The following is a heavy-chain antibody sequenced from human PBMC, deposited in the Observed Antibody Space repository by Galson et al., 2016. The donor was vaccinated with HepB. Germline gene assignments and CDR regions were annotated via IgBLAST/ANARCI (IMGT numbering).Heavy chain of an antibody. CDR1: GFTGSDNY. D-gene: IGHD1-26*01. CDR3: VGSHYRSSSDY. V-gene: IGHV3-53*01. CDR2: IYARGRT. J-gene: IGHJ4*02. Sequence: SLRLACAASGFTGSDNYVSWVRQPPGKGLEWGSGIYARGRTFYADSVKGRFTIDNSKNTLFLQMNSLRVEDTAVYYCVGSHYRSSSDYWGQGTLVTVSS.